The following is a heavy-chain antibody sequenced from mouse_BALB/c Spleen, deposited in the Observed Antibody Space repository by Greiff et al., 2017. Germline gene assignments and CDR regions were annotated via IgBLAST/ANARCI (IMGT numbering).Heavy chain of an antibody. D-gene: IGHD2-4*01. J-gene: IGHJ2*01. CDR1: GFTFSNYW. CDR3: SRARDYFDY. V-gene: IGHV6-6*02. CDR2: IRLKSNNYAT. Sequence: EVQLLQSGGGLVQPGGSMKLSCVASGFTFSNYWMNWVRQSPEKGLEWVAEIRLKSNNYATHYAETVKGRFTISRDDSKSSVYLQMNNLRAEDTSTYYWSRARDYFDYWGQGTTLTVSS.